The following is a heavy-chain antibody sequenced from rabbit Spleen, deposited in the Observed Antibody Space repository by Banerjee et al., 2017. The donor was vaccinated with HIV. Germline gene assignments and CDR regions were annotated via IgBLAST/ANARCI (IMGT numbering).Heavy chain of an antibody. CDR2: IDTGSSAFT. D-gene: IGHD1-1*01. Sequence: QSLEESGGDLVKPGASLTLTCTASGVSFSSSSYMCWVRPAPGKGLEWIACIDTGSSAFTYYATWAKGRFACSKSSSTTVTLQMTRLTAADTATYFCARDTSTSFSSYGMDLWGPGTLVTVS. J-gene: IGHJ6*01. CDR3: ARDTSTSFSSYGMDL. CDR1: GVSFSSSSY. V-gene: IGHV1S40*01.